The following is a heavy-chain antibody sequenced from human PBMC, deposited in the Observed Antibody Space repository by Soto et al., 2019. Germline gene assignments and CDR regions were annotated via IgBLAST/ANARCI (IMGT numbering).Heavy chain of an antibody. CDR2: VYYTGST. V-gene: IGHV4-59*01. CDR3: ARQNWLDTTGYVVGHHHHRLAV. CDR1: GGSISGSY. J-gene: IGHJ6*02. Sequence: SETLSLTCSVSGGSISGSYWSWIRQSPGKGLEWLGYVYYTGSTNYSPSLRSRVSISVDTSKKGFALRLSSVTAADTAVYYCARQNWLDTTGYVVGHHHHRLAVSGQGTTVTVSS. D-gene: IGHD1-1*01.